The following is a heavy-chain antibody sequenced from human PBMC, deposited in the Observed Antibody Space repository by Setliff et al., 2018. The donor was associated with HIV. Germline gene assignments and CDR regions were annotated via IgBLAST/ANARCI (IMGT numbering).Heavy chain of an antibody. CDR3: ARHPRHYNILTGYRYYYMDV. J-gene: IGHJ6*03. CDR1: GGSISGSYYY. CDR2: IYYSGST. Sequence: SETLSLTCTVSGGSISGSYYYWGWIRQPPGKGLEWIGSIYYSGSTYYNPSLKSRVTISMDTSKNQLSLKLTSVTAADTAVYYCARHPRHYNILTGYRYYYMDVWGKGTTVTVSS. V-gene: IGHV4-39*01. D-gene: IGHD3-9*01.